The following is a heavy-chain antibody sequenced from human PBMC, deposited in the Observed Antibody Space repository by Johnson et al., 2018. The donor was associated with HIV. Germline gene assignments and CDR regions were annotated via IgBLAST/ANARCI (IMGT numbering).Heavy chain of an antibody. CDR1: GFTFSSYA. CDR2: ISYDGSNK. Sequence: QVQLVESGGGVVQPGRSLRLSCAASGFTFSSYAMHWVRQAPGKGLEWVAVISYDGSNKYYADSVKGRFTISRDNYKNTLYRQMNSLRAEDNAVYYSARDLVVVVAASKGNAFDFWGQGTMVTVSS. V-gene: IGHV3-30-3*01. D-gene: IGHD2-15*01. J-gene: IGHJ3*01. CDR3: ARDLVVVVAASKGNAFDF.